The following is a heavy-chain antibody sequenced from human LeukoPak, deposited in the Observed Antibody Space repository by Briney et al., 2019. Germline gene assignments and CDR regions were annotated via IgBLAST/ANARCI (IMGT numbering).Heavy chain of an antibody. D-gene: IGHD3-10*01. Sequence: PGGSLRLSCAASGFTVTRNYMNWVRQAPGKGLEWVSYISSSSSTIYYADSVKGRFTISRDNAKNSLYLQMNSLRAEDTAVYYCARSPNYKGYFDYWGQGTLVTVSS. V-gene: IGHV3-48*01. J-gene: IGHJ4*02. CDR2: ISSSSSTI. CDR1: GFTVTRNY. CDR3: ARSPNYKGYFDY.